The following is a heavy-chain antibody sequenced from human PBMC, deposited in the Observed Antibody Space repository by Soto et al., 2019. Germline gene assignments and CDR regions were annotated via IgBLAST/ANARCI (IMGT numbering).Heavy chain of an antibody. J-gene: IGHJ4*02. CDR3: ARGGGYDPFDY. D-gene: IGHD5-12*01. V-gene: IGHV4-30-2*01. CDR1: GASITYGGYS. Sequence: QLQLHQSGSGLVKASQTLSLTCTFSGASITYGGYSWSWIRQPPGKDLEWLGYISHLESTFYNPSFQSRLTLSIDRSKNQFALKLASRTAADTAVYYCARGGGYDPFDYWGKGTLVTVAS. CDR2: ISHLEST.